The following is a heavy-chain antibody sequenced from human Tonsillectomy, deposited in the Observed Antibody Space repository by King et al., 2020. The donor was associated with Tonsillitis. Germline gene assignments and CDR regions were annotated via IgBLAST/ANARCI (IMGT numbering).Heavy chain of an antibody. V-gene: IGHV3-30*04. CDR2: ISHDGSSQ. Sequence: VQLVESGGGVVEPGRSLRLSCAASGFTFKRFGIHWVRQAPGKGLDWVALISHDGSSQYYADSVKGRFTISRDNSKDTLYLQMSSLRAEDTAIYYCARETGGGTYFKYGGVMDVWGKGPTVIVPS. D-gene: IGHD2-8*02. CDR1: GFTFKRFG. CDR3: ARETGGGTYFKYGGVMDV. J-gene: IGHJ6*03.